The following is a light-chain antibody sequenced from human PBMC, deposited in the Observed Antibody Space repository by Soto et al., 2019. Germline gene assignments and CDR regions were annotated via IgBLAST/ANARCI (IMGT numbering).Light chain of an antibody. Sequence: SYELTQPPSVSVSPGQTASITCSGQKLSNKYACWYQQRSGQSPILVIYQDIKRPSGIPERFSGSNSGNTATLTITGTPAVDEADYYCQAWDGSTVVFAGGTKLTVL. CDR1: KLSNKY. J-gene: IGLJ3*02. CDR2: QDI. CDR3: QAWDGSTVV. V-gene: IGLV3-1*01.